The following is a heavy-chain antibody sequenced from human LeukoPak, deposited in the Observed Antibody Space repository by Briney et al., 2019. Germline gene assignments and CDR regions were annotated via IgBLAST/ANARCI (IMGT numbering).Heavy chain of an antibody. CDR1: GFTFDDYA. Sequence: PGRSLRLSCAASGFTFDDYAMHWVRQAPGKGLEWVSGISWNSGSIDYADSVKGRFTISRDNAKKSLYLQMNSLRAEDTALYYCAKDIGYSYGSDYYFDYWGQGTLVTVSS. D-gene: IGHD5-18*01. J-gene: IGHJ4*02. V-gene: IGHV3-9*01. CDR2: ISWNSGSI. CDR3: AKDIGYSYGSDYYFDY.